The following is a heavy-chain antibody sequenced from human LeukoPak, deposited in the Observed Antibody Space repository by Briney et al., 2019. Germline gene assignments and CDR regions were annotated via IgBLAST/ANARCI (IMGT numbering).Heavy chain of an antibody. CDR3: ARVIAARPSDY. CDR2: IKQDGSEK. Sequence: GGSLRLSCAASGFTFSSYWMSWVRQAPGKGLEWVVNIKQDGSEKCYVDSVKGRFTISRDNAKNSLSLQMNSLRAEDTAVYYCARVIAARPSDYWGQGSLVTVSS. CDR1: GFTFSSYW. D-gene: IGHD6-13*01. J-gene: IGHJ4*02. V-gene: IGHV3-7*03.